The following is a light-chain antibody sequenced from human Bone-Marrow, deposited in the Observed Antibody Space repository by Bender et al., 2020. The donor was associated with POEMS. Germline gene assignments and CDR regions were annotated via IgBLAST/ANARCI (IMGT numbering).Light chain of an antibody. Sequence: QSAPTQPASVSGSPGQSITISCTGTDNDIGKHHIVSWYQHHPGKVPRVVIYEAIKRPSGVSTRFSGSRSGNTASLTISGLQAEDEGDYYCCAHLSDRTYVFGSGTTVTVL. V-gene: IGLV2-14*02. CDR2: EAI. CDR3: CAHLSDRTYV. J-gene: IGLJ1*01. CDR1: DNDIGKHHI.